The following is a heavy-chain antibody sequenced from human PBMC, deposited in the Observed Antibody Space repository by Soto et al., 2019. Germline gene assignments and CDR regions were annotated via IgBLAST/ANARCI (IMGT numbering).Heavy chain of an antibody. CDR1: GFTFSTYA. CDR3: AKAREIGVVITTSFDY. Sequence: EVHLLESGGGLVQPGGSLTLSCAASGFTFSTYAMSWVRQAPGKGLEWVSGLSGSGTTAYYAESVRGRLTISRDNSKNTLYLQMNRLRAEDTAVYYCAKAREIGVVITTSFDYWGQGTLVTVSS. D-gene: IGHD3-22*01. CDR2: LSGSGTTA. V-gene: IGHV3-23*01. J-gene: IGHJ4*02.